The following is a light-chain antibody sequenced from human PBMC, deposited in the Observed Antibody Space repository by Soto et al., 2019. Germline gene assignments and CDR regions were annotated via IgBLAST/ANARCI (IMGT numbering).Light chain of an antibody. J-gene: IGKJ1*01. V-gene: IGKV3-15*01. CDR2: GAS. Sequence: ELVFTQSPGTLSLSPGERATLSCRASQSVSSSYLAWYQQKPGQAPRLLIYGASSRATGIPARFSGSGSGTEFTLTISSLQSEDFAVYYCQQYNNWPRTFGQGTKVDI. CDR1: QSVSSSY. CDR3: QQYNNWPRT.